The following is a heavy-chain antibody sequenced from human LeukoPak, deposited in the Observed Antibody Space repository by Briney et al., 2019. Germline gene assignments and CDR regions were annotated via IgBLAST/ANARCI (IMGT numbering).Heavy chain of an antibody. CDR3: ARDYSPVPAAFDI. J-gene: IGHJ3*02. V-gene: IGHV4-30-2*01. D-gene: IGHD2-2*01. Sequence: TSQTLSLTCTVSGGSISSGGYYWSWIRQPPGKGLEWIGYIYHSGSTYYNPSLKSRVTISVDRSKNQFSLKLSSVTAADTAVYYCARDYSPVPAAFDIWGQGTMVTVSS. CDR2: IYHSGST. CDR1: GGSISSGGYY.